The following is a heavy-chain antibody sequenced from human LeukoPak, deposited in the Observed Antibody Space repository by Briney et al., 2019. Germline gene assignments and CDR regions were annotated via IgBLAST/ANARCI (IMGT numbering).Heavy chain of an antibody. Sequence: PGRSLRLSCAASGFTFDDYAMHWVRQAPGKGLEWVSGISWNSGSIGYADSVKGRFTISRDNAKNSLYLRMNSLRAEDTALYYCAKGDSSSSPVDYWGQGTLVTVSS. CDR2: ISWNSGSI. D-gene: IGHD6-6*01. CDR3: AKGDSSSSPVDY. J-gene: IGHJ4*02. CDR1: GFTFDDYA. V-gene: IGHV3-9*01.